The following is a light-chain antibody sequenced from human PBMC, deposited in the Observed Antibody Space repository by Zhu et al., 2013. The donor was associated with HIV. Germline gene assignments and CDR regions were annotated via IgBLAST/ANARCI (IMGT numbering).Light chain of an antibody. CDR2: DAS. CDR3: QQYDNLPLT. Sequence: DIQMTQSPSSLSASVGDSVTITCQASQDISNYLNWYQQKPGKAPKLLIYDASNLETGVPSRFSGSGSGTDFTFTISSLQPEDIATYYCQQYDNLPLTFGGGPTWRSN. J-gene: IGKJ4*01. CDR1: QDISNY. V-gene: IGKV1-33*01.